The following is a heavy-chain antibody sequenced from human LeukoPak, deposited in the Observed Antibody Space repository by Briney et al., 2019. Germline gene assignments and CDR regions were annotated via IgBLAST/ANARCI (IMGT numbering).Heavy chain of an antibody. CDR2: INQAGSEK. CDR3: ARDGGVSGYDLLDH. CDR1: GFTFSSYW. Sequence: GGSLRLSCAASGFTFSSYWMTWVRQAPGKGLEWVANINQAGSEKFYVDSVKGRFTISRDNAKNSLYLQMNSLRAEDTAVYYCARDGGVSGYDLLDHWGQGTLVTVPS. D-gene: IGHD5-12*01. J-gene: IGHJ4*02. V-gene: IGHV3-7*01.